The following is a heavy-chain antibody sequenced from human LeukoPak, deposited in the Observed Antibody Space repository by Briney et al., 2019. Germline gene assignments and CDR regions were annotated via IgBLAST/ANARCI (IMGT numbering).Heavy chain of an antibody. D-gene: IGHD3-10*01. CDR3: ARGTNYYGAFDY. J-gene: IGHJ4*02. Sequence: SETLSLTCAVYGGSFSGYYWSWIRQPPGKGLEWIGEINHSGSTNYNPSLKSRVTISVDTSKNQFSLKLSSVTAAGTAVYYCARGTNYYGAFDYWGQGTLVTVSS. CDR1: GGSFSGYY. CDR2: INHSGST. V-gene: IGHV4-34*01.